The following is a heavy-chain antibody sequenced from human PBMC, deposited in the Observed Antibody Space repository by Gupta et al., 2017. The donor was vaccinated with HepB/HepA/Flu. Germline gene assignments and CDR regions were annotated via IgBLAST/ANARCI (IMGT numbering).Heavy chain of an antibody. CDR3: AHRRPVRVRGDNWFDP. CDR1: GSSLSTSGVG. D-gene: IGHD3-10*01. J-gene: IGHJ5*02. Sequence: QITLKEPGPTLVKPTQTLTLTCPFSGSSLSTSGVGVGWIRQPPGKALEWLALIYWDDDKRYSPSLKNRLTITKDTSKNQVVLTMTNMDSVDTATYYCAHRRPVRVRGDNWFDPWGQGTLVTVSS. V-gene: IGHV2-5*02. CDR2: IYWDDDK.